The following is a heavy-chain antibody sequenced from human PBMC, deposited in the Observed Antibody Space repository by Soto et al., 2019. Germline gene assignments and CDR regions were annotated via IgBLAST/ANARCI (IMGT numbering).Heavy chain of an antibody. CDR2: IRSSRSAI. CDR1: GLTCSNYW. D-gene: IGHD3-3*01. J-gene: IGHJ3*02. CDR3: ASLLQLHYDFWSDDDAFDI. Sequence: GAPRRLCCATPGLTCSNYWMHCVRQTRGNGLVWVAYIRSSRSAIYYVDSVKGRFTISRDNAKNSLYLQMNSMRVEDTAVYYCASLLQLHYDFWSDDDAFDIWGQGTMVTVSS. V-gene: IGHV3-48*01.